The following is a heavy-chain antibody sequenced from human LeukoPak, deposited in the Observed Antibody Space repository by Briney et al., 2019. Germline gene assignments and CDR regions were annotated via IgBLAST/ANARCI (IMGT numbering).Heavy chain of an antibody. CDR1: GYTLTELS. Sequence: ASVKVSCKVSGYTLTELSMHWVRQAPGKGLEWMGGFDPEDGETIYAQKFQGRVTMTEDTSTDTAYMGLSSLRSEDTAVYYCATVDSLIAVAGTGAFDIWGQGTMVTVSS. CDR3: ATVDSLIAVAGTGAFDI. CDR2: FDPEDGET. V-gene: IGHV1-24*01. J-gene: IGHJ3*02. D-gene: IGHD6-19*01.